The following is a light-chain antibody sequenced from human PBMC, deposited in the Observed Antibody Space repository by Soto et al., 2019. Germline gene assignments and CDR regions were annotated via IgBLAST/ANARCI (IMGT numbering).Light chain of an antibody. CDR3: QRYGRSPRT. Sequence: EIVLTQSPGTLSLSPGERATLFCRASQSISSGYLAWYQQKPGQAPSLLISGASTRATGIPDRFSGSGSGTDFTLTISRLEPEDFGVYYCQRYGRSPRTFGQGTKLELK. J-gene: IGKJ2*01. CDR2: GAS. CDR1: QSISSGY. V-gene: IGKV3-20*01.